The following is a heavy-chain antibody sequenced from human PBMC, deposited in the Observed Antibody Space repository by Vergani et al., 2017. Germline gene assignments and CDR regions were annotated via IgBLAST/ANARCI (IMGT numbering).Heavy chain of an antibody. CDR3: ARDDRSSGWYFGAFDI. V-gene: IGHV3-53*01. CDR2: IYSGGST. J-gene: IGHJ3*02. D-gene: IGHD6-19*01. Sequence: EVQLVESGGGLIQPGGSLRLSCAASGFTVSSNYMSWVRQAPGKGLEWVSVIYSGGSTYYADSVKGRFTISRDNSKNKLYLQMNSLRAEDTAVYYCARDDRSSGWYFGAFDIWGQGTMVTVSS. CDR1: GFTVSSNY.